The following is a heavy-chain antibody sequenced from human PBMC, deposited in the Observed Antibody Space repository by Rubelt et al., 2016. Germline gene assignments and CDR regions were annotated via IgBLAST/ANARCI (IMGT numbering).Heavy chain of an antibody. V-gene: IGHV4-59*08. CDR3: ARHLVTTIRGYWYFDL. J-gene: IGHJ2*01. D-gene: IGHD2-21*02. CDR2: IFYSGNT. Sequence: GKGLEWIGYIFYSGNTNYNPSLKSRVTISVDTSKNQFSLKLSSVTAADTAVYYCARHLVTTIRGYWYFDLWGRGTLVTVSS.